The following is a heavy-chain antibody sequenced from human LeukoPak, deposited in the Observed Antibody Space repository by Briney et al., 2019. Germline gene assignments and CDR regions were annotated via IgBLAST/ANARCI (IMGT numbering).Heavy chain of an antibody. V-gene: IGHV4-34*01. D-gene: IGHD6-13*01. Sequence: SETLSLTCAVYGGSLSGYYWSWIRQPPGKGLEWIGEINHSGSANYNPSLKSRVTISVDTSKNQFSLKLSSVTAADTAVYYCARAWQQLPPVYWGQGTLVTVSS. CDR2: INHSGSA. J-gene: IGHJ4*02. CDR1: GGSLSGYY. CDR3: ARAWQQLPPVY.